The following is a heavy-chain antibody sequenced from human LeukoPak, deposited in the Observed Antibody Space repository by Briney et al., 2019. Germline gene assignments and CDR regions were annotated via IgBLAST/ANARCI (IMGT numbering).Heavy chain of an antibody. CDR1: GFTFSSYA. CDR2: INSDGSEG. V-gene: IGHV3-7*03. CDR3: ARSSYSSSSSA. D-gene: IGHD6-6*01. Sequence: GGSLRLSCAASGFTFSSYAMHWVRQAPGKGLEWVASINSDGSEGYYADVVKGRFTISRDNAKNSLYLQINSLRAEDTAVYYCARSSYSSSSSAWGQGTMVTVSS. J-gene: IGHJ3*01.